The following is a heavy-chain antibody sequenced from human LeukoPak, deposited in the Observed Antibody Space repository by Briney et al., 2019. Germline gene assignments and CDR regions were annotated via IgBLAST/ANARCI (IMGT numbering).Heavy chain of an antibody. CDR3: TRDHHSSGWYTEPQDAFDI. CDR1: GFTFGDYA. CDR2: IRSKAYGGTT. V-gene: IGHV3-49*03. Sequence: GGSLRLSCTASGFTFGDYAMSWFRQAPGKGLEWVGFIRSKAYGGTTEYAASVKGRFTISRDDSKSIAYLQMNSLKTEDTAVYYCTRDHHSSGWYTEPQDAFDIWGQGTMVTVSS. J-gene: IGHJ3*02. D-gene: IGHD6-19*01.